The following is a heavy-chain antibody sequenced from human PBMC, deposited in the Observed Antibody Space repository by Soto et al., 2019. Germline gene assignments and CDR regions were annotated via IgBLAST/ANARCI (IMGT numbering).Heavy chain of an antibody. CDR3: ARDAQGLFLHY. V-gene: IGHV1-18*01. D-gene: IGHD3-10*02. CDR1: GYTVTSYG. Sequence: QVQLVQSGAEVKKPGASVKVSCKASGYTVTSYGISVVRQAPGQGHEWMGWISAYNGNTHYAPQLQGRVTLTTDTSTSPAYLELRSLISDDTAVYYFARDAQGLFLHYWGQGTLVTVSS. CDR2: ISAYNGNT. J-gene: IGHJ4*02.